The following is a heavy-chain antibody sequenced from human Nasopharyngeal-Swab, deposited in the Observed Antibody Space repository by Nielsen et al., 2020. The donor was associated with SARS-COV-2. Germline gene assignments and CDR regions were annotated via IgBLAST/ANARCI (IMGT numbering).Heavy chain of an antibody. Sequence: RQAPGKGLEWVAVISYDGSNKYYEDSVKGRFTISRDNSKNTLYLQMNSLRAEDTAVYYCARGRTKVVTGDAFDIWGQGTMVTVSS. V-gene: IGHV3-30-3*01. D-gene: IGHD4-23*01. J-gene: IGHJ3*02. CDR2: ISYDGSNK. CDR3: ARGRTKVVTGDAFDI.